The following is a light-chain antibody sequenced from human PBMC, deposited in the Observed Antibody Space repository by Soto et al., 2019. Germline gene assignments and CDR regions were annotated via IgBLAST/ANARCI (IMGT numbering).Light chain of an antibody. J-gene: IGKJ4*01. CDR2: KAS. Sequence: DIQMTQSPSTLSASVGDRVTITCRASQGISTWLAWYQQKPGKAPKLLIYKASSLEGEVPSRFSGSGSGTEFNITVSSLQPDDFATYYCQQYNTYPLTFGGGTTVEIK. CDR1: QGISTW. V-gene: IGKV1-5*03. CDR3: QQYNTYPLT.